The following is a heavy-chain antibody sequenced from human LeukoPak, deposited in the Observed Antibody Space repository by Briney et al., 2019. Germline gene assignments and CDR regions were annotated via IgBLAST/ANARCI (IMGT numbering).Heavy chain of an antibody. V-gene: IGHV4-61*02. J-gene: IGHJ5*02. Sequence: SQTLSLTCTVSGGSISSGSYYWSWIRQPAGKGLEWIGRIYTRGSTNYNPSLKSQVTISVDTSKNQFSLKLSSVTAADTAVYYCARDIYYGSDWFDPWGQGTLVTVSS. CDR2: IYTRGST. CDR3: ARDIYYGSDWFDP. CDR1: GGSISSGSYY. D-gene: IGHD3-10*01.